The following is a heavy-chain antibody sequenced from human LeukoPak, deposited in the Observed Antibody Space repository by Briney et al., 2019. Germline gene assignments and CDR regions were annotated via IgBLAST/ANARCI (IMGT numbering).Heavy chain of an antibody. Sequence: GGSLRLSCAASGFTFSSYGMHWVRQAPGKGLEWVAVISYDGSNKYYADSVKGRFTISRDNSKNTLYLRMNSLRAEDTAVYYCAKDQSPEGDFCRSGGSCYRDYWGQGTLVTVSS. V-gene: IGHV3-30*18. J-gene: IGHJ4*02. CDR1: GFTFSSYG. D-gene: IGHD2-15*01. CDR2: ISYDGSNK. CDR3: AKDQSPEGDFCRSGGSCYRDY.